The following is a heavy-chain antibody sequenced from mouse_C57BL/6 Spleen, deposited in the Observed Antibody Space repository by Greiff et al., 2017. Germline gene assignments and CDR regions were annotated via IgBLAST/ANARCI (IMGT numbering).Heavy chain of an antibody. CDR1: GYTFTSYW. Sequence: VQLQQPGAELVRPGSSVKLSCKASGYTFTSYWMHWVKQRPIQGLEWIGNIDPSDSETHYNQQFKDKATLTVDKSSSTAYMQLSSLTAEEYAVYYWARRGTTGVDGGDYAMDYWGQGTTVTVSS. J-gene: IGHJ4*01. CDR2: IDPSDSET. CDR3: ARRGTTGVDGGDYAMDY. V-gene: IGHV1-52*01. D-gene: IGHD1-1*01.